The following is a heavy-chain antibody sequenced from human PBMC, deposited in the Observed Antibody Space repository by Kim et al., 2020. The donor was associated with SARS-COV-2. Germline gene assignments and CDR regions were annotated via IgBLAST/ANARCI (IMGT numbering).Heavy chain of an antibody. D-gene: IGHD3-16*02. CDR2: IWYDGSNK. CDR3: ARDDYDYVWGSYRLKYYYDYGMDV. V-gene: IGHV3-33*01. Sequence: GGSLRLSCAASGFTFSSYGMHWVRQAPGKGLEWVAVIWYDGSNKYYADSVKGRFTISRDNSKNTLYLQMNSLRAEDTAVYYCARDDYDYVWGSYRLKYYYDYGMDVWGQGTTVTVSS. CDR1: GFTFSSYG. J-gene: IGHJ6*02.